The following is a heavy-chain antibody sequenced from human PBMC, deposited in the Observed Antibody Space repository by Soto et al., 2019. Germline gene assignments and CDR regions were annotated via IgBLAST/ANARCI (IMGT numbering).Heavy chain of an antibody. CDR2: IYYSGST. J-gene: IGHJ6*02. CDR1: GGSISSGGYY. V-gene: IGHV4-31*03. CDR3: SRGPYSSSWYWPAEYYYYGMDV. D-gene: IGHD6-13*01. Sequence: SETLSLTCTVSGGSISSGGYYWSWIRQHPGKGLEWIGYIYYSGSTYYNPSLKSRVTIAVDTSKNQFSLKLGSLTAADTAVYYCSRGPYSSSWYWPAEYYYYGMDVWGQGTTVTVSS.